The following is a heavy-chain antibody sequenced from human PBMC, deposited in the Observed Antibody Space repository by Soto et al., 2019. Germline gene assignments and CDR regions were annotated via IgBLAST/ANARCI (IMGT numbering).Heavy chain of an antibody. V-gene: IGHV3-33*01. CDR1: GFTFSSYG. CDR2: IWYDGSNK. D-gene: IGHD6-19*01. CDR3: AREISANSSGWYVYYYGMDV. J-gene: IGHJ6*02. Sequence: GGSLRLSCAASGFTFSSYGMHWVRQAPGKGLEWVAVIWYDGSNKYYADSVKGRFTISRDNSKNTLYLQMNSLRAEDTAVYYCAREISANSSGWYVYYYGMDVWGQGTTVTVSS.